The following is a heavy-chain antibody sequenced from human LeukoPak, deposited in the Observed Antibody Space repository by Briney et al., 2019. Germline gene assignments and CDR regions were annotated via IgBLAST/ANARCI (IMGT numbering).Heavy chain of an antibody. Sequence: RGSLRLSCAASGFTFSSYSMNWVRQAPGKGLEWVSSISSSSSYIYYADSVKGRFTISRDNAKNSLYLQMNSLRAEDTAVYYCARDMILGAFDIWGQGTMVTVSS. CDR3: ARDMILGAFDI. D-gene: IGHD3-16*01. CDR1: GFTFSSYS. CDR2: ISSSSSYI. V-gene: IGHV3-21*01. J-gene: IGHJ3*02.